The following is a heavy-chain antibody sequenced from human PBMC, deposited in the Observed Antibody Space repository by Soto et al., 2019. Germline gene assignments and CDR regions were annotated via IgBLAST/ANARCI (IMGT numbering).Heavy chain of an antibody. CDR2: INHSGST. CDR3: AVGINWFGP. J-gene: IGHJ5*02. Sequence: PSETLSLTCAVYGGSFSGYYWTWIRQPPGKGLEWIGEINHSGSTNYNPSLKSRVTISVDTSKNQFSLKLSSVTAADTAIYYCAVGINWFGPWGQGTLVTVSS. V-gene: IGHV4-34*01. CDR1: GGSFSGYY.